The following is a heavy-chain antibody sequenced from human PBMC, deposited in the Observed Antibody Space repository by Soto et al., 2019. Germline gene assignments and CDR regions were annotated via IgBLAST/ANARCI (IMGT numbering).Heavy chain of an antibody. J-gene: IGHJ4*02. CDR2: VSYSGST. Sequence: QLQLQESGPRLVKPSETLSLSCTVSGGSISNSSYLWGWVRQPPGKGLQWIGSVSYSGSTYYNPSLKSRVTISADTSKTQSSLRLISVTAADTAVYYCSRIAVSGPITGFDYWGQGALVTVSS. V-gene: IGHV4-39*01. CDR1: GGSISNSSYL. D-gene: IGHD6-19*01. CDR3: SRIAVSGPITGFDY.